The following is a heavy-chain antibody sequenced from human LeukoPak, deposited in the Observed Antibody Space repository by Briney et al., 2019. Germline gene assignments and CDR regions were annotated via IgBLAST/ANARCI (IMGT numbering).Heavy chain of an antibody. Sequence: SETLSLTCTVSGDSITSYFWSWIRQPPGKGLEWVGYIFYSGITNYNPSLKSRVTISVDTSKNQFSLKLSSVTAADTAVFYCASLTTADAFDIWGQGTMVTVSS. D-gene: IGHD3-22*01. J-gene: IGHJ3*02. CDR2: IFYSGIT. CDR3: ASLTTADAFDI. V-gene: IGHV4-59*01. CDR1: GDSITSYF.